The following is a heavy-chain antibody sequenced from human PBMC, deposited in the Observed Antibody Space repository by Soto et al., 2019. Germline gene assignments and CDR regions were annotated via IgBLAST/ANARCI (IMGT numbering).Heavy chain of an antibody. CDR3: AKDHIGIAAAGLFDY. Sequence: GGSLRLSCATSGFTFSTYAMSWVRQAPGKGLDWVSSIHSSGVTYYADSVKGRFTSSRDNSKNTLYLQLNSLRAEDTAIYYCAKDHIGIAAAGLFDYWGQGTLVTVSS. D-gene: IGHD6-13*01. CDR1: GFTFSTYA. CDR2: IHSSGVT. J-gene: IGHJ4*02. V-gene: IGHV3-23*01.